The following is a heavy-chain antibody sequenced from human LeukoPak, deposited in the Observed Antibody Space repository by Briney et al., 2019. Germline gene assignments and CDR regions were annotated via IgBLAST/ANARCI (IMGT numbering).Heavy chain of an antibody. J-gene: IGHJ3*02. CDR2: IYPGDSDT. Sequence: GESLKISCKGSGYSFTSYWIGWVRQMPGKGLEWMGIIYPGDSDTRYSPSFQGQVTISADKSISTAYLQWSSLKASDTAMYYCARGREMATISDAFDIWGQGTMVTVSS. CDR1: GYSFTSYW. D-gene: IGHD5-24*01. CDR3: ARGREMATISDAFDI. V-gene: IGHV5-51*01.